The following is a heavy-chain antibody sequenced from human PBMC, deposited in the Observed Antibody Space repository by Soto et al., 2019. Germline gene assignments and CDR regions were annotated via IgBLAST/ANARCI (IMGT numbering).Heavy chain of an antibody. D-gene: IGHD6-13*01. CDR2: IIPIFGTA. J-gene: IGHJ6*02. CDR3: ARAGGYSRSKVIYGMDV. V-gene: IGHV1-69*13. CDR1: GGTFSSYA. Sequence: SVKVSCKASGGTFSSYAIRLVRQAPGQGLECMGGIIPIFGTANYAQKFQGRVTITADESTSTAYMELSSLRSEDTAVYYCARAGGYSRSKVIYGMDVWGQGTTVTVSS.